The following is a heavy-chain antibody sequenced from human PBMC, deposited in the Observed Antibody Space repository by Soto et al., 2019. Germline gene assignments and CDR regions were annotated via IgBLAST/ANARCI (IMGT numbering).Heavy chain of an antibody. CDR1: GGSIISGNHY. V-gene: IGHV4-31*03. CDR3: ARLSITSNGGWFDP. CDR2: ISYSGTT. D-gene: IGHD1-20*01. J-gene: IGHJ5*02. Sequence: QVQLQESGPGLVKPSQTLSLTCPVSGGSIISGNHYWNWIRQHPGKGLEWIGYISYSGTTSYNPSLKSRVTISVDTSKNQFSLKLNSVTAADTAVYYCARLSITSNGGWFDPWGQGTLVTVSS.